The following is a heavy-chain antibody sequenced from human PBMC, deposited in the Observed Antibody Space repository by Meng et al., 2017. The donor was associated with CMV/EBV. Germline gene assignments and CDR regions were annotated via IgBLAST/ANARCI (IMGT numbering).Heavy chain of an antibody. CDR3: ARVGRYCSSTSCYHTYYYYGMDV. Sequence: SETLSLTCTVSGGSISSGDYYWSWIRQPPGKGLEWIGYIYYSGSTYYNPSLKSRVTISVDTSKNQFSLKLSSVTAADTAVYYCARVGRYCSSTSCYHTYYYYGMDVWGQGTTVTVSS. CDR2: IYYSGST. CDR1: GGSISSGDYY. V-gene: IGHV4-30-4*08. J-gene: IGHJ6*02. D-gene: IGHD2-2*01.